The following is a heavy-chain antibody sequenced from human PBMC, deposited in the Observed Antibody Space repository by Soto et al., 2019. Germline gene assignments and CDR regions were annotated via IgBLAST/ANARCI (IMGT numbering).Heavy chain of an antibody. D-gene: IGHD2-15*01. Sequence: SETLSLTCAVYGGSFSGYYWSWIRQPPGKGLEWIGEINHSGSTNYNPSLKSRVTISVDTSKNQFSLKLSSMIAADTAVYYCARADPDASVGYWGQGTLVTVSS. J-gene: IGHJ4*02. CDR3: ARADPDASVGY. CDR2: INHSGST. V-gene: IGHV4-34*01. CDR1: GGSFSGYY.